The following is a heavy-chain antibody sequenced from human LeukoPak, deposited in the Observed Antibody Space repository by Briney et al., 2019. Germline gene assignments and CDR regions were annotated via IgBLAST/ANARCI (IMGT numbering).Heavy chain of an antibody. D-gene: IGHD4-17*01. Sequence: PEGSLRLSCAASGLTFSNTWMNWVRQAPGKGREWVGRVKRIIDGGTTDYAARVKGRFTVSRDDSINTLYLQMSSLKTEDTAVYYCAAQGGSGDLRYWGQGTLVTVSS. CDR3: AAQGGSGDLRY. V-gene: IGHV3-15*01. J-gene: IGHJ4*02. CDR2: VKRIIDGGTT. CDR1: GLTFSNTW.